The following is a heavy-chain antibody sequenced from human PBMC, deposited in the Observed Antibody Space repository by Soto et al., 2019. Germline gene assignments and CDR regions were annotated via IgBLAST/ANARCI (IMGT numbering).Heavy chain of an antibody. CDR1: GFIFNNYA. D-gene: IGHD3-10*01. CDR3: AKGDGFGED. CDR2: ISANGGRT. J-gene: IGHJ4*02. Sequence: EVQLLESGGALVQPGGSLGLSCAASGFIFNNYAMSWVRQARGKGLEWVSGISANGGRTYYANSVKGRFTISRDNSNNTLFLQINRLRAEEKAVYYCAKGDGFGEDWGQGTLVTVSS. V-gene: IGHV3-23*01.